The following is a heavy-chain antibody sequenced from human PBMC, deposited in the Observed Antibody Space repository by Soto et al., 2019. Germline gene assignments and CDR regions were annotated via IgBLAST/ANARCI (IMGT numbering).Heavy chain of an antibody. Sequence: PGESLKISCAASGFTFTRYSMNWVRQAPGKGLGWVSSISSTTNYIYYGDSMKGRFTISRDNGKNSLYLEMHSLRAEDTAVYYCARESEDLTSNFDYWGQGTLVTVSS. CDR1: GFTFTRYS. V-gene: IGHV3-21*06. CDR2: ISSTTNYI. CDR3: ARESEDLTSNFDY. J-gene: IGHJ4*02.